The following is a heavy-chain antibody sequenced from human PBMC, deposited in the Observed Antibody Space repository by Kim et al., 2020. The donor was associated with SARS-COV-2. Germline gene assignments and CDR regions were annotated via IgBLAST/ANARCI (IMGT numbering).Heavy chain of an antibody. CDR2: INGGNGKT. D-gene: IGHD3-16*01. J-gene: IGHJ4*02. CDR3: AKAVFVGSLDY. CDR1: GYTFSTYG. V-gene: IGHV1-3*01. Sequence: ASVKVSCKASGYTFSTYGIHWVRQAPGQRFEWMGWINGGNGKTKYSEKFQGRVTITRDTSARTVYMELSSLRSEDTAVYYCAKAVFVGSLDYWGQGTLVTVSS.